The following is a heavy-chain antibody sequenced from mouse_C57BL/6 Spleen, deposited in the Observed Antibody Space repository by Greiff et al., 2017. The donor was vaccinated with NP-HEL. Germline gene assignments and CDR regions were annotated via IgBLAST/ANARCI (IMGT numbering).Heavy chain of an antibody. J-gene: IGHJ2*01. CDR2: IYPRSGNT. D-gene: IGHD2-4*01. Sequence: VQLQQSGAELARPGASVKLSCKASGYTFTSYGISWVKQRTGQGLEWIGEIYPRSGNTYYNEKFKGKATLTADKSSSTAYMELRSLTSEDSAVYFCARGGHDYDGFDYWGQGTTLTVSS. CDR3: ARGGHDYDGFDY. V-gene: IGHV1-81*01. CDR1: GYTFTSYG.